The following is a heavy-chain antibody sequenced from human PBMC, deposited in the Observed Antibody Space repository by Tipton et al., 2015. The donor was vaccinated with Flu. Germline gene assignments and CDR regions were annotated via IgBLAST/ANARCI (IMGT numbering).Heavy chain of an antibody. J-gene: IGHJ4*02. Sequence: TLSLTCTVSGDSISSYYWSWFRQPPGERLEWIGYVYYSGSTNYNPSLKSRVTISIDRSKNQFSLKLSSVTAADTAVYYCARLSYYDVALKKFYSDHWGQGALVTVSS. CDR3: ARLSYYDVALKKFYSDH. CDR1: GDSISSYY. V-gene: IGHV4-59*01. CDR2: VYYSGST. D-gene: IGHD3-10*02.